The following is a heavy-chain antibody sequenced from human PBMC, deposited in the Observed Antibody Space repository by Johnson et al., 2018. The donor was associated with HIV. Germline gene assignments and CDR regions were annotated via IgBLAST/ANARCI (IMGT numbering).Heavy chain of an antibody. Sequence: VQVLESGGGVVRPGGSLRLSCAGSGFIFDDYDMTWVRQPPGQGLEWVSGINWNGGSTGYADSVKGRFTISRDNTKNSFYLQMNSLRAEDTAVYSCASQVRGLWLGVDAFDIWGQGTMVTVSS. V-gene: IGHV3-20*04. CDR2: INWNGGST. CDR1: GFIFDDYD. D-gene: IGHD3-10*01. J-gene: IGHJ3*02. CDR3: ASQVRGLWLGVDAFDI.